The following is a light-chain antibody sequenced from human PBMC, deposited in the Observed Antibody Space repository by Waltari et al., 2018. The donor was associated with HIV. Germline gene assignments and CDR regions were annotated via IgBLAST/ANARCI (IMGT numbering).Light chain of an antibody. J-gene: IGLJ3*02. CDR3: LLSYSGTRV. V-gene: IGLV7-46*01. CDR2: DTN. CDR1: TGPVTSGHY. Sequence: QAVVTQEPSLTVSPGGTVTLTCRSSTGPVTSGHYPYWFQQKPGQAPRTLIYDTNTKHSWTPARFSGSLLGGKAALTLSGAQPEDEAEYYCLLSYSGTRVFGGGTKLTVL.